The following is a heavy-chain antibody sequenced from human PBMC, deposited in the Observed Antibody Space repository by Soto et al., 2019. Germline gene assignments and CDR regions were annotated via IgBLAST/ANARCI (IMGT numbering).Heavy chain of an antibody. Sequence: PGGSLRLSCAASGFTFSSYAMSWVRQAPGKGLEWVSAISGSGGNTYHADSVKGRFTISRDNSKNTLYLQMNSLRAEDTAIYYCARTRAKDCGSDCYYYFDYWGHGTLVTVSS. J-gene: IGHJ4*01. CDR1: GFTFSSYA. CDR3: ARTRAKDCGSDCYYYFDY. V-gene: IGHV3-23*01. D-gene: IGHD2-21*02. CDR2: ISGSGGNT.